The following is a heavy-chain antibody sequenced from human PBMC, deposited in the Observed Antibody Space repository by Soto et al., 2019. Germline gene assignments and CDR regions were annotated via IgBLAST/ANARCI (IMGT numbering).Heavy chain of an antibody. V-gene: IGHV1-2*04. D-gene: IGHD1-26*01. CDR2: INPNSGVT. Sequence: QVQLVQSGAEVKKPGASVTVSCRASGDSFTGYYMHWVRQAPGQGLEWMGWINPNSGVTKYAQKFQGWVTMTRDTYMRTVYMELSRLRSDDTAVYYCARESGGATATLDYYYFYMDVWGTGTTVTVSS. J-gene: IGHJ6*03. CDR3: ARESGGATATLDYYYFYMDV. CDR1: GDSFTGYY.